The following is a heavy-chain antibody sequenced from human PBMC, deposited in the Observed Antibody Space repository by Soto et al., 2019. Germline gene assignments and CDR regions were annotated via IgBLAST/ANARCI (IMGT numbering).Heavy chain of an antibody. J-gene: IGHJ6*02. Sequence: SLRLSCVASGLTVSHNYMAWVRQAPEMGLEWVSILYTEGTTYYADSVKGRFTISRDSSKNTLFLQMDSLRAEDTAVYYCVRPRPSGENYGMDVWGQGTTVTVSS. V-gene: IGHV3-53*01. CDR1: GLTVSHNY. D-gene: IGHD3-16*01. CDR2: LYTEGTT. CDR3: VRPRPSGENYGMDV.